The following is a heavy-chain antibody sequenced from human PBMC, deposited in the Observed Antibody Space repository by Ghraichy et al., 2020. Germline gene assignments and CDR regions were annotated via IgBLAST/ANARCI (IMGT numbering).Heavy chain of an antibody. CDR1: GYTFTSYG. D-gene: IGHD3-16*01. CDR2: ISAYNGNT. J-gene: IGHJ4*02. CDR3: ARRAGYYDYIWGSFSGRYYFDY. Sequence: ASVKVSCKASGYTFTSYGISWVRQAPGQGLEWMGWISAYNGNTNYAQKLQGRVTMTTDTSTSTAYMELRSLRSDDTAVYYCARRAGYYDYIWGSFSGRYYFDYWGQGTLVTVSS. V-gene: IGHV1-18*01.